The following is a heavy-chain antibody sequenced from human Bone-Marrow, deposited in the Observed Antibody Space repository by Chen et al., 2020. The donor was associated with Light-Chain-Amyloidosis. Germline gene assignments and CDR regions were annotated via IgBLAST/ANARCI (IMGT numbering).Heavy chain of an antibody. J-gene: IGHJ4*02. D-gene: IGHD3-10*01. CDR3: TTSSGGD. CDR1: EFTFRSYW. Sequence: EVQLVESGGGLVQPGGSLRLSCAASEFTFRSYWMSWVRQAPGKGLEWVANIKEDGSEKYYVDSVMGRFTISRDNAKDSLYLQMNSLRPEDTAVYYCTTSSGGDWGQGTLVTVSS. CDR2: IKEDGSEK. V-gene: IGHV3-7*03.